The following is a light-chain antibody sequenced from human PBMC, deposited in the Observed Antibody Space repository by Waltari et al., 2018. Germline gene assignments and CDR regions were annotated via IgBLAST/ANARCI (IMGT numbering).Light chain of an antibody. V-gene: IGKV3-20*01. CDR2: GTS. J-gene: IGKJ2*01. CDR3: QHYGRSPYA. Sequence: EIVLTQSPGTLSLSPGERATLSCRASQIISNNYLAWYQQKPGQAPRLLIYGTSSRATGIPHSFSGSGSGTDFTLTISRLEPEDFAVYYCQHYGRSPYAFGQGTKLEIK. CDR1: QIISNNY.